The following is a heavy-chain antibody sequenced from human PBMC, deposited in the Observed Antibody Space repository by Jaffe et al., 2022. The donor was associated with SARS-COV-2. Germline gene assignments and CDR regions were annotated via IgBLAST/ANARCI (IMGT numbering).Heavy chain of an antibody. CDR2: ISAYNGNT. D-gene: IGHD3-22*01. Sequence: QVQLVQSGAEVKKPGASVKVSCKASGYTFTSYGISWVRQAPGQGLEWMGWISAYNGNTNYAQKLQGRVTMTTDTSTSTAYMELRSLRSDDTAVYYCARDNYYDSSGYYLERGNWFDPWGQGTLVTVSS. CDR3: ARDNYYDSSGYYLERGNWFDP. V-gene: IGHV1-18*01. J-gene: IGHJ5*02. CDR1: GYTFTSYG.